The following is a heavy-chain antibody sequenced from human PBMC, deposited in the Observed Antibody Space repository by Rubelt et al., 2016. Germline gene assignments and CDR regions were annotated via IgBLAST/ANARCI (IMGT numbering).Heavy chain of an antibody. CDR3: ARDFMWAFDV. D-gene: IGHD2-21*01. Sequence: EVQLVESGGGLVEPGGSLSLSCAASGFTFNPYNMNWVRQAPGKGLAWVSYINKNGVPPFYADSVKGRFTISRDNAKNSLVLQMNSLRAEDTALYYCARDFMWAFDVWGQGTMVTVSS. J-gene: IGHJ3*01. V-gene: IGHV3-48*04. CDR2: INKNGVPP. CDR1: GFTFNPYN.